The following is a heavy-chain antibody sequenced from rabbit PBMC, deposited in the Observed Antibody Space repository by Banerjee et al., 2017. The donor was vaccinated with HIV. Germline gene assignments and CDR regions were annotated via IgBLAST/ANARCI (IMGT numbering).Heavy chain of an antibody. D-gene: IGHD6-1*01. V-gene: IGHV1S45*01. CDR2: IYAGSGGGT. J-gene: IGHJ4*01. CDR3: ARGAGYSGYGYGYYFKF. Sequence: QEQLEESGGDLVKPEGSLTLTCTASGFSFSSSYWICWVRQAPGKGLEWIACIYAGSGGGTHYASWARGRFTISKTSSTTVTLQMTSLTAADTATYFCARGAGYSGYGYGYYFKFWGPGTLVTVS. CDR1: GFSFSSSYW.